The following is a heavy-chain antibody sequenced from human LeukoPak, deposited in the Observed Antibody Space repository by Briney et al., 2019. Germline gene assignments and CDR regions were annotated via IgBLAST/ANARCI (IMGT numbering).Heavy chain of an antibody. CDR1: GFTFDDYA. CDR2: ISWNSGSI. J-gene: IGHJ3*02. CDR3: AKSPLRFLEWLDAFDI. Sequence: GGSLRLSCAASGFTFDDYAMHWVRQAPGKGLEWVSGISWNSGSIGYADSVKGRFTISRDNAKNSLYLQMNSLRAEDTALYHCAKSPLRFLEWLDAFDIWGQGTMVTVSS. V-gene: IGHV3-9*01. D-gene: IGHD3-3*01.